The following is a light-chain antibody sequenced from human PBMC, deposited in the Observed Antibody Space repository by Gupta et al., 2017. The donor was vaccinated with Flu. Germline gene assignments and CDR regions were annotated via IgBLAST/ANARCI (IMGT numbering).Light chain of an antibody. J-gene: IGKJ1*01. V-gene: IGKV3-15*01. Sequence: EIVMTQSPATLSVSPGERATISCRASQSVSSNLAWYQQKPGQSPRLLIYGASTRATGIPARFSGSGSGTEFTLTISSLQSEDFALYYCQQYNKWPPWTFGQGTKVEIK. CDR1: QSVSSN. CDR3: QQYNKWPPWT. CDR2: GAS.